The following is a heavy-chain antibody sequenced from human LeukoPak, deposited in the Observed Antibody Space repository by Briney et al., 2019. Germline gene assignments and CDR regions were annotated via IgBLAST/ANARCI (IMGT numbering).Heavy chain of an antibody. CDR2: ISTGGNTK. J-gene: IGHJ5*02. D-gene: IGHD3-9*01. Sequence: PGGSLRLSCAASGFTFSSYEMNWVRQAPGKGLEWVSYISTGGNTKYHADSVKGRFTISRDNAKNSLYLQMNSLRAEDTAVNYCARSYHYDILTGFDPWGQGTLVIVSS. V-gene: IGHV3-48*03. CDR3: ARSYHYDILTGFDP. CDR1: GFTFSSYE.